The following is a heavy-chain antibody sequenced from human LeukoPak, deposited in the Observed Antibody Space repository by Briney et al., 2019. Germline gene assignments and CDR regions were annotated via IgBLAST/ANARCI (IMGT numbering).Heavy chain of an antibody. V-gene: IGHV3-23*01. CDR1: GSTFSNYA. CDR3: AKSQRGYYPRRTYYYYMDV. J-gene: IGHJ6*03. CDR2: ISGSGDST. D-gene: IGHD1-26*01. Sequence: GGTPRLSCAPPGSTFSNYAMSWVRQAPGKGLEWVSAISGSGDSTYYADSVKGRFTISRDNSKKTLYLKLNSLRAEDTAVYYCAKSQRGYYPRRTYYYYMDVWGKGTTVTVSS.